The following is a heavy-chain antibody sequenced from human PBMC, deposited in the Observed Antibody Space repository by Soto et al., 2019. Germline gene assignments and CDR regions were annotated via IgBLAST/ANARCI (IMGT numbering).Heavy chain of an antibody. Sequence: ASVKVSCKASGYTFTSYAMHWVRQAPGQRLEWMGWINAGNGNTKYLQKFQGRVTITRDTSASTAYMELSSLRSEDTAVYYCARSSVEVVVAVPDYWGQGTLVTVSS. CDR2: INAGNGNT. D-gene: IGHD2-15*01. V-gene: IGHV1-3*01. CDR1: GYTFTSYA. CDR3: ARSSVEVVVAVPDY. J-gene: IGHJ4*02.